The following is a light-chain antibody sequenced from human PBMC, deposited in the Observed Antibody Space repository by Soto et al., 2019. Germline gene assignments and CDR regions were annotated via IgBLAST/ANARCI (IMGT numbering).Light chain of an antibody. CDR2: EGS. V-gene: IGLV2-23*03. Sequence: QPVLTQPASVSGSPGQSITISCTGTSSDVGSYNLVSWYQQHPGKAPKLMIYEGSKRPSGVSNRFSGSKSGYTASLTISGLQAEDEADYYCCSYAGSSTFVVFGGGTKLTVL. CDR1: SSDVGSYNL. J-gene: IGLJ2*01. CDR3: CSYAGSSTFVV.